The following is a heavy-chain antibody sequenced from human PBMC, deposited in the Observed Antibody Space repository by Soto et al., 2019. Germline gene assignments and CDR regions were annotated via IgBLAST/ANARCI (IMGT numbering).Heavy chain of an antibody. J-gene: IGHJ4*02. CDR1: GFSLSTNGVA. D-gene: IGHD6-19*01. V-gene: IGHV2-5*02. CDR2: IFWDDDA. Sequence: QITLREPGPALVKPTQTLTLTCTFSGFSLSTNGVAVGWIRQPPGKALEWLALIFWDDDARYSPSLKSRLTITKDTSKNQVVLIMTNMDPVDTGTYYCTHTSGHSSTGADNGGQGTQVTVSS. CDR3: THTSGHSSTGADN.